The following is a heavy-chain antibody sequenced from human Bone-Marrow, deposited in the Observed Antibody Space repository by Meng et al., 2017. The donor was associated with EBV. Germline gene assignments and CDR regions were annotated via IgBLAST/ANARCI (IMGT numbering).Heavy chain of an antibody. Sequence: QRQRQESGPGLVKPSETLSLTCSVSGASISGSSYLWGWIRQSPGEGLEWIASIYYSGITYYNPSLKSRVSISVDTSNNQFSLRLTSVTAADTAVYYCATVKGGNYFPWFDPWGQGTLVTVSS. J-gene: IGHJ5*02. D-gene: IGHD3-9*01. CDR3: ATVKGGNYFPWFDP. CDR2: IYYSGIT. V-gene: IGHV4-39*07. CDR1: GASISGSSYL.